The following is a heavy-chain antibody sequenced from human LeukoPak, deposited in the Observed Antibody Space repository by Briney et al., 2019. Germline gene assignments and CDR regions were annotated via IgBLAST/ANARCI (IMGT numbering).Heavy chain of an antibody. Sequence: PSETLSLTCAVYGGSFSGYYWSWIRQPPGKGLEWIGEINHSGSTNYNPSLKSRVTMSGDTSKNQFSLKLSSVTAADTAVYYCATRYGSGRPFDYWGQGTLVTVSS. CDR2: INHSGST. CDR1: GGSFSGYY. D-gene: IGHD3-10*01. V-gene: IGHV4-34*01. J-gene: IGHJ4*02. CDR3: ATRYGSGRPFDY.